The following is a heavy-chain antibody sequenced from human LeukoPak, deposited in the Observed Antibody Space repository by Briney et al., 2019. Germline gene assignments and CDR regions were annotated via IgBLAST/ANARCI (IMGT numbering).Heavy chain of an antibody. CDR2: IYYSGST. CDR3: ARLWRGYSYEKGNFDY. J-gene: IGHJ4*02. V-gene: IGHV4-59*08. D-gene: IGHD5-18*01. Sequence: SETLSLTCTVSGGSLSSYYWSWIRQPPGKGLEGIGYIYYSGSTNYNPSLKSRVTISVDTSKNQFSLKLSSVTAADTAVYYCARLWRGYSYEKGNFDYWGQGTLVTVSS. CDR1: GGSLSSYY.